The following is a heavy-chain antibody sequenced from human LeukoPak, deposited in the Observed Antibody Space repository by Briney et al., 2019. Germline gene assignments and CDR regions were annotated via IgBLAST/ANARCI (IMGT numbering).Heavy chain of an antibody. V-gene: IGHV3-23*01. CDR1: GFTFSSHV. Sequence: GGSLRLSCGASGFTFSSHVMNWVRQTPGKGLEWVSGISGSGASAYFAASVKGRFTISRDNSKNTLYLQMNSLRAEDTALYYCAKATDYYGSGSRFDSWGQGTLVTVSS. CDR3: AKATDYYGSGSRFDS. J-gene: IGHJ4*02. D-gene: IGHD3-10*01. CDR2: ISGSGASA.